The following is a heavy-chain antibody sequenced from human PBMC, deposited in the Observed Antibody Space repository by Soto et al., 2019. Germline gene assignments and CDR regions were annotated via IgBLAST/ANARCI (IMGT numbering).Heavy chain of an antibody. Sequence: ASVKVSCKASGYLFNAYSMHWVRLAPGQGLEWMGVVNPSGGSTKYAQNFQGRGTMTRDTSTTTIYMELSSLRSDDTAIYYCAREENCSGGTCYSEYFHRWGQGTLVTVSS. D-gene: IGHD2-15*01. CDR1: GYLFNAYS. CDR3: AREENCSGGTCYSEYFHR. V-gene: IGHV1-46*02. J-gene: IGHJ1*01. CDR2: VNPSGGST.